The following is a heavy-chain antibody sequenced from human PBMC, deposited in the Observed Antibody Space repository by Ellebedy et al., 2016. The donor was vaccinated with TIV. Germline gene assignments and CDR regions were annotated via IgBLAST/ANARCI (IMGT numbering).Heavy chain of an antibody. CDR1: GFSFSNYW. J-gene: IGHJ4*02. V-gene: IGHV3-7*01. Sequence: GGSLRLSXDASGFSFSNYWMSWVRQAPGKGLEWVANIKQDGCERHYVGSVKGRFTISRDNAKSSLYLQMNSLRVEDTALYYCSSHVGTSMTHWGQGTLVTVSS. CDR2: IKQDGCER. D-gene: IGHD5-18*01. CDR3: SSHVGTSMTH.